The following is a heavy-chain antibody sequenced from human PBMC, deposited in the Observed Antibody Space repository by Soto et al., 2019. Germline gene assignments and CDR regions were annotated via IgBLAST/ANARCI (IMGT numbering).Heavy chain of an antibody. Sequence: QVQLVQSGAEVKKPGASVKVSCKASGYTFTSYDINWVRQATGQGLEWMGWMNPNSGNTGYAQKFQGRVTMTRNTSISTAYMELSSLRSEDTAVYYCARGPAVAAYSGYYGMDVWGQGTTVTVSS. CDR1: GYTFTSYD. V-gene: IGHV1-8*01. CDR2: MNPNSGNT. J-gene: IGHJ6*02. CDR3: ARGPAVAAYSGYYGMDV. D-gene: IGHD6-13*01.